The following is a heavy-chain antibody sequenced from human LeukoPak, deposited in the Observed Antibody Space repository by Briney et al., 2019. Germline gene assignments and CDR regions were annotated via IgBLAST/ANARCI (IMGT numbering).Heavy chain of an antibody. J-gene: IGHJ4*02. CDR2: IIPILGIA. V-gene: IGHV1-69*04. D-gene: IGHD3-22*01. CDR3: ARDIRYDSSGYYYEYY. Sequence: SVKVSCKPSGGTFSSYAIIWVRHAPGQGLEWMGRIIPILGIANYAQKFQGRVTITADKSTSTAYMELSSLRSEDTAVYYCARDIRYDSSGYYYEYYWGQGTLVTVSS. CDR1: GGTFSSYA.